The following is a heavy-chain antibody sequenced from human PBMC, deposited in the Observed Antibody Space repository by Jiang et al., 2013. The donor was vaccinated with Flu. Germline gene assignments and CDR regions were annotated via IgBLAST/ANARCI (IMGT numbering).Heavy chain of an antibody. CDR2: IWYDGDNK. CDR3: ARDPGYGDRKYWGNHYYYGMDV. J-gene: IGHJ6*02. CDR1: GLMISSNG. V-gene: IGHV3-33*01. Sequence: VQLVESGGDVVQPGRSLRLSCAASGLMISSNGIHWVRQAPGKGLEWVALIWYDGDNKYYADSVKGRFTISRDSSKNTLYLQMNSLRAEDTAVYYCARDPGYGDRKYWGNHYYYGMDVWGQGTTVTVSS. D-gene: IGHD4-17*01.